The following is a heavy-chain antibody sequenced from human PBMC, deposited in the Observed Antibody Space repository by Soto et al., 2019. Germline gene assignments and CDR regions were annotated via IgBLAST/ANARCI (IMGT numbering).Heavy chain of an antibody. CDR2: IGGSGRDT. CDR1: GFPFSDYA. Sequence: DVRLLDSGGGLVQPGGSLRLLCAASGFPFSDYAMSWVRQAPGKGLEWVSAIGGSGRDTYYADSVKDRFIISRDNSKNTVSLLMNSLRAEDTALYYCAKDEVGATRHWGQGTLVIVSS. J-gene: IGHJ4*02. CDR3: AKDEVGATRH. V-gene: IGHV3-23*01. D-gene: IGHD1-26*01.